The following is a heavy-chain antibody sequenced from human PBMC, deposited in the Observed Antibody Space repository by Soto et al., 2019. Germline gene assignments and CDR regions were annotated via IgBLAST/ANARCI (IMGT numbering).Heavy chain of an antibody. J-gene: IGHJ6*02. Sequence: QVQLVQSGAEVKKSGASVKVSCKASGYTFSDYFIQWLRQAPGQGLEWVAWINPKTAATNYAKKFQDRVTVKSDTSFSTAYLELTRLRPDDTALYYCARIKWGLDYYSGMDVWGQGTAVTVSS. CDR1: GYTFSDYF. CDR2: INPKTAAT. D-gene: IGHD1-26*01. CDR3: ARIKWGLDYYSGMDV. V-gene: IGHV1-2*02.